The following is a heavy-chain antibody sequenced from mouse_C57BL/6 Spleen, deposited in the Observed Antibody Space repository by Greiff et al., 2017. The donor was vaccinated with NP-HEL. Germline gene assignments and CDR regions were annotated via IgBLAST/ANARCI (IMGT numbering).Heavy chain of an antibody. CDR3: ASLDSSGYGFAY. J-gene: IGHJ3*01. CDR2: IYPGDGDT. CDR1: GYAFSSSW. Sequence: LQESGPELVKPGASVKISCKASGYAFSSSWMNWVKQRPGKGLEWIGRIYPGDGDTTYNGKFKGKATLTADKASSTASMQLSRLTSEDSAVYFGASLDSSGYGFAYWGQGTLFTISA. D-gene: IGHD3-2*02. V-gene: IGHV1-82*01.